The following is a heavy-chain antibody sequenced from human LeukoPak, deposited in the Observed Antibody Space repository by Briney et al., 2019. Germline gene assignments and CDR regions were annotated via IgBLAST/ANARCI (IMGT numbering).Heavy chain of an antibody. CDR3: ARGLNTSPGVDY. CDR1: GFTFSNYW. CDR2: IKEDGSQK. V-gene: IGHV3-7*01. J-gene: IGHJ4*02. Sequence: PGGSLRLSCAVSGFTFSNYWMNWVRQAPGKGLEWVANIKEDGSQKYYVESVKGRFTVSRDNAKNPVYLQMSSLRDEDTAVYYCARGLNTSPGVDYWGQGTLVTVSS. D-gene: IGHD3-16*01.